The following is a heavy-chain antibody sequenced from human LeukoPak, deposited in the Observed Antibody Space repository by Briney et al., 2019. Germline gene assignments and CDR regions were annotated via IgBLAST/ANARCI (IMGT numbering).Heavy chain of an antibody. D-gene: IGHD3-10*01. Sequence: RSSETLSLTCAVYGGSFSGYYWSWIRQPPGKGLEWIGEINHSGSTDYNPSLKSRVTISVDTSKNQFSLKLSSVTAADTAVYYCARSELGYYYYYMDVWGKGTTVTVSS. CDR2: INHSGST. J-gene: IGHJ6*03. V-gene: IGHV4-34*01. CDR3: ARSELGYYYYYMDV. CDR1: GGSFSGYY.